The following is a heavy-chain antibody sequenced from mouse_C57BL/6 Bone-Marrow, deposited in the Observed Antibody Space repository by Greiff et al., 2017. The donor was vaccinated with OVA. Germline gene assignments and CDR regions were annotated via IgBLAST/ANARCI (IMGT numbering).Heavy chain of an antibody. Sequence: QVQLKESGAELVRPGASVTLSCKASGSTFTDYEMHWVKQTPVHGLEWIGAIDPETGGPAANQKLKGKAILTADKSSSTAYMELRSLTSEDSAVYYCTIYYGKRFAYWGQGTLVTVSA. D-gene: IGHD2-1*01. CDR1: GSTFTDYE. J-gene: IGHJ3*01. CDR2: IDPETGGP. CDR3: TIYYGKRFAY. V-gene: IGHV1-15*01.